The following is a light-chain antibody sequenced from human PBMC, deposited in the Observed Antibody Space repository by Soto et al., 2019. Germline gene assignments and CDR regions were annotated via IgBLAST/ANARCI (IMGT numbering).Light chain of an antibody. CDR2: GAS. V-gene: IGKV3-20*01. J-gene: IGKJ5*01. Sequence: EIVLTQSPGTLSLSPGERATLSCRASQSVSSSYLAWYQQKPGQAPRLLIYGASSRATGIPDRFSGSGSGTDLTLTISRLEPEDFAMYYCQQYGSSHTTFGQGTRLEIK. CDR1: QSVSSSY. CDR3: QQYGSSHTT.